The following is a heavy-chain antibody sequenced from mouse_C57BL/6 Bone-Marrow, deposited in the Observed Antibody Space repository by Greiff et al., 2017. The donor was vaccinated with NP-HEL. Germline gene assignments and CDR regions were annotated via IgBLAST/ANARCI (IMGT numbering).Heavy chain of an antibody. Sequence: VQLKQSGPELVKPGASVKIPCKASGYTFTDYNMDWVKQSHGKSLEWIGEIYPRSGNTYYNEKFKGKATLTADKSSSTAYMELRSLTSEDSAVYFCARPSPYYSNYAWFAYWGQGTLVTVSA. D-gene: IGHD2-5*01. V-gene: IGHV1-83*01. CDR3: RPSPYYSNYAWFAY. CDR2: YPRSGNTY. J-gene: IGHJ3*01. CDR1: YTFTDYNM.